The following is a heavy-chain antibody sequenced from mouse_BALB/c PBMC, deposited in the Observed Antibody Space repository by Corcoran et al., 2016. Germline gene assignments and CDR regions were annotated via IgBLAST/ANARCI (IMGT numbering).Heavy chain of an antibody. CDR2: INPYNDGT. CDR1: GYTFTSYV. Sequence: EVQLQQSGPELVKPGASVKMSCKASGYTFTSYVMHWVKQKPGQGLEWIGYINPYNDGTKYNEKFKGKATLTSDKSSSTAYMELSSLTSEDSAVYDCARYGNYYYYAMDDWGQGTSVTVSS. D-gene: IGHD2-1*01. J-gene: IGHJ4*01. V-gene: IGHV1S136*01. CDR3: ARYGNYYYYAMDD.